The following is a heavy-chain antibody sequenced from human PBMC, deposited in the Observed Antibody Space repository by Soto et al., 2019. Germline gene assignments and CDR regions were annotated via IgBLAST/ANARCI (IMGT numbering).Heavy chain of an antibody. Sequence: PGGSLRLSCAASGFTFSSYSMNWVRQAPGEGLEWVSSISSSSSYIYYADSVKGRFTISRDNAKNSLYLQMNSLRAEDTAVYYCARGFQSYYYDSSGYLVLSYWGQGTLVTVSS. V-gene: IGHV3-21*01. CDR1: GFTFSSYS. CDR2: ISSSSSYI. J-gene: IGHJ4*02. D-gene: IGHD3-22*01. CDR3: ARGFQSYYYDSSGYLVLSY.